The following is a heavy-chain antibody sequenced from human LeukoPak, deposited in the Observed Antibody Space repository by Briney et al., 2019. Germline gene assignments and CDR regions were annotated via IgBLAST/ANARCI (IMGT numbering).Heavy chain of an antibody. CDR3: ARHVRPPYYDILTGYYPGDAFDI. J-gene: IGHJ3*02. V-gene: IGHV4-39*01. CDR1: GGSISSSSYY. D-gene: IGHD3-9*01. Sequence: SSETLSLTCTVSGGSISSSSYYWGWIRQPPGKGLEWIGSIYYSGSTYYNPSLKSRVTISVDTSKNQFSLKLSSVTAADTAVYYRARHVRPPYYDILTGYYPGDAFDIWGQGTMVTVSS. CDR2: IYYSGST.